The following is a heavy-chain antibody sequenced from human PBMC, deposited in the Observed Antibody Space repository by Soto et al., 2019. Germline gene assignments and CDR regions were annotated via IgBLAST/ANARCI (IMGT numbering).Heavy chain of an antibody. CDR2: IYYSGST. J-gene: IGHJ4*02. D-gene: IGHD5-12*01. CDR3: ARDQGGYNPFDY. V-gene: IGHV4-59*01. CDR1: GGSISSYY. Sequence: SETLSLTCTVSGGSISSYYWSWIRQPPGKGLEWIGYIYYSGSTNYNPSLKSRVTISVDTSKNQFSLKLSSVTAADTAVYYCARDQGGYNPFDYWGQGTLVTVSS.